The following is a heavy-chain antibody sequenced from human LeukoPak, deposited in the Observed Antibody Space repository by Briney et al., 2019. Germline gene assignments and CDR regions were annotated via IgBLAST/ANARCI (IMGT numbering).Heavy chain of an antibody. CDR3: ARSGDRLIRFDY. CDR2: IYYSGST. D-gene: IGHD3-9*01. V-gene: IGHV4-59*01. CDR1: GGSISSYY. J-gene: IGHJ4*02. Sequence: SETLSLTCTVSGGSISSYYWSWIRQPPGKGLEWIGYIYYSGSTNYNPSLKSRVTISVDTSKNQFSLKLSSVTAADTAVYYCARSGDRLIRFDYWGQGTLVTVSS.